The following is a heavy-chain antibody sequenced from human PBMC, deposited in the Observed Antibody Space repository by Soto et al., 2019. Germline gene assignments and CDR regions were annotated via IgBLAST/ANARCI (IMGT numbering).Heavy chain of an antibody. D-gene: IGHD3-10*01. J-gene: IGHJ6*02. V-gene: IGHV5-51*01. Sequence: EVQLVQSGAEVKKPGESLKISCKGSGYNFTNYWIGWVRQMPGKGLESMGIIYPGDSDTRYSPSFQGKVTISADKSISTAYLQWSSLKASDTAMYYCAGGGVRGVVTRTRDYYGMDVWGQGTTVTVSS. CDR3: AGGGVRGVVTRTRDYYGMDV. CDR1: GYNFTNYW. CDR2: IYPGDSDT.